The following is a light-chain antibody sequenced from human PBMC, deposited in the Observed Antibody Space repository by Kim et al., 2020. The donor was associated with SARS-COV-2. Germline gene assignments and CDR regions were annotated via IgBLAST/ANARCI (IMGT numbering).Light chain of an antibody. J-gene: IGLJ2*01. CDR2: DLD. Sequence: GQSITISCTGTSTDIGRSNLVSWYQQHPGKAPNLWIYDLDKPPSGISTRLSGSKSANTASVSISGLQTKDEAGYYCSSYTGSVTVIFGGGTQVTVL. V-gene: IGLV2-14*03. CDR1: STDIGRSNL. CDR3: SSYTGSVTVI.